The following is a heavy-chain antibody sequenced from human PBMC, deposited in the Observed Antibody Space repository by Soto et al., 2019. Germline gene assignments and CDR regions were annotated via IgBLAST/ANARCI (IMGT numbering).Heavy chain of an antibody. CDR1: GGSFSGYY. J-gene: IGHJ4*02. D-gene: IGHD3-10*01. CDR3: ASSGTTRAPLDY. V-gene: IGHV4-34*01. CDR2: INHSGST. Sequence: QVQLQQWGAGLLKPSETLSLTCAVYGGSFSGYYWSWIRQPPGKGLEWIGEINHSGSTNYNPSLKSRVTIXVXKCMNQYSLKLSSVTAADTAVYYCASSGTTRAPLDYWGQGTLVTVSS.